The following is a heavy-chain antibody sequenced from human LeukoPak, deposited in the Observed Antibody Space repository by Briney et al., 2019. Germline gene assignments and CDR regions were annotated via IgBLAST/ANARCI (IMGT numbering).Heavy chain of an antibody. Sequence: PGESLKISCKGSGYSFPNYWIGWVRQMPGKGLEWMGIIYPGDSDTRYSPSFQGQVTISADKSINTAYLQWSSLKASDTAMYYCARRQDSSGYSDAFDIWGQGTMVIVSS. J-gene: IGHJ3*02. CDR1: GYSFPNYW. CDR3: ARRQDSSGYSDAFDI. CDR2: IYPGDSDT. V-gene: IGHV5-51*01. D-gene: IGHD3-22*01.